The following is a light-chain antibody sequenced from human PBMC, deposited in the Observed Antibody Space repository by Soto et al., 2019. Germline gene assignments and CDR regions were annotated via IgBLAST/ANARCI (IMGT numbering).Light chain of an antibody. CDR3: QQYGSSLFT. CDR2: DAS. V-gene: IGKV3-20*01. J-gene: IGKJ3*01. CDR1: QSVSSY. Sequence: EIVLTQSPATLSLSPGERATLSCRASQSVSSYLAWYQQKPGQAPRLLIYDASNRATGIPGRFSGGGSGTDFTLTITRLEPEDFAVYYCQQYGSSLFTFGPGTKVDIK.